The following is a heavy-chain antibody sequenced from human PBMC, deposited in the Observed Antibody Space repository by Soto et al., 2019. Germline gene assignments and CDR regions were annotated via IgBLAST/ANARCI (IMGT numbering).Heavy chain of an antibody. V-gene: IGHV3-23*01. J-gene: IGHJ5*02. CDR1: GFTFSSYA. CDR3: AKARGDYVFSSWFDP. D-gene: IGHD2-21*02. CDR2: ISGSGGST. Sequence: GGSLRLSCAASGFTFSSYAMSWVRQAPGKGLEWVSAISGSGGSTYYADSVKGRFTISRDNSKNTLYLQMNSLRAEDTAVYYCAKARGDYVFSSWFDPWGQGTLVTVSS.